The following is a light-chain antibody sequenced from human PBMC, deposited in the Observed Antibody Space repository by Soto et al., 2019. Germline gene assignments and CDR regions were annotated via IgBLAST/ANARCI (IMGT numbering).Light chain of an antibody. Sequence: EIVMTQSPATLSVSPGERATLSCRASQSVSSNLAWYQQKPGQAPRLLIYGASTRATGIPARFSGSGSGTEVTITINSLHSEDFAVYYCQHYNNWPRTFGQGTKVDIK. V-gene: IGKV3-15*01. CDR2: GAS. J-gene: IGKJ1*01. CDR1: QSVSSN. CDR3: QHYNNWPRT.